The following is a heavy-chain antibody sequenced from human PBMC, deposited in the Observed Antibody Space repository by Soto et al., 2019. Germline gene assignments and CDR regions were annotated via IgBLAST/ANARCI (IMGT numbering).Heavy chain of an antibody. CDR1: GFTFSDHY. CDR3: ARVSGYSYGYFYYYGMDV. Sequence: GGSLRLSCAASGFTFSDHYMDWVRQAPGKGLEWVGRTRNKANSYTTEYAASVKGRFTISRDDSKNSLYLQMNSLKTEDTAVYYCARVSGYSYGYFYYYGMDVWGQGTTGTVSS. D-gene: IGHD5-18*01. J-gene: IGHJ6*02. CDR2: TRNKANSYTT. V-gene: IGHV3-72*01.